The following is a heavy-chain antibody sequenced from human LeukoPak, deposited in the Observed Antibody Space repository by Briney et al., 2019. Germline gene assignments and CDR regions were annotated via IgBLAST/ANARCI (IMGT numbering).Heavy chain of an antibody. CDR3: ARGPLVSRPQGAFDI. CDR2: IYPGDSDT. D-gene: IGHD6-6*01. V-gene: IGHV5-51*01. J-gene: IGHJ3*02. CDR1: GYSFTSYW. Sequence: GESLKISCKGSGYSFTSYWIGWVRQMPGKGLEWMGIIYPGDSDTKYSPSFQGQVTISADKSISTAYLQWSSLKASDTAMYYCARGPLVSRPQGAFDIWDQGTMVTVSS.